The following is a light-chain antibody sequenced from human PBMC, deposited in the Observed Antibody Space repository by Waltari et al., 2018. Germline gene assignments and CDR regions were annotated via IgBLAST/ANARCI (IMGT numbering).Light chain of an antibody. CDR3: QQYNNWPPMYT. CDR2: GAS. CDR1: QSVRNY. V-gene: IGKV3-15*01. J-gene: IGKJ2*01. Sequence: EIVMTQSLATLSVSPGERATLSCRASQSVRNYLAWYQQKPCQAPRLLIYGASTRATRIPARFSGSGSGKEFTLTISSMQSEDFAVYYCQQYNNWPPMYTCGQGTKLEIK.